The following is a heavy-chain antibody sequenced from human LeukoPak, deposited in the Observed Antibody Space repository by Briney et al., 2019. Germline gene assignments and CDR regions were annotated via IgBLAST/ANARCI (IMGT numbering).Heavy chain of an antibody. CDR1: GYTFTSYD. V-gene: IGHV1-8*01. Sequence: ASVRVSCKASGYTFTSYDINWVRQATGQGLEWMGWMNPNSGNTGYAQKFQGRVTMTRNTSISTAYMELRSLRSEDTAVYYCARGPGAYYYGSGSYCVWGQGTLVTVSS. J-gene: IGHJ4*02. CDR3: ARGPGAYYYGSGSYCV. CDR2: MNPNSGNT. D-gene: IGHD3-10*01.